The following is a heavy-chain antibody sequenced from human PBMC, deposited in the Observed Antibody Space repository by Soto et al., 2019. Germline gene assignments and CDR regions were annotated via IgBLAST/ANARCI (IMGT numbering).Heavy chain of an antibody. CDR3: ARERRNEVEMATNDAFDI. J-gene: IGHJ3*02. CDR1: GFTFSSYS. CDR2: ISSSSSYI. D-gene: IGHD1-1*01. V-gene: IGHV3-21*01. Sequence: GSLRLSCAASGFTFSSYSMNWVRQAPGKGLEWVSSISSSSSYIYYADSVKGRFTISRDNAKNSLYLQMNSLRAEDTAVYYCARERRNEVEMATNDAFDIWGQGTMVTVSS.